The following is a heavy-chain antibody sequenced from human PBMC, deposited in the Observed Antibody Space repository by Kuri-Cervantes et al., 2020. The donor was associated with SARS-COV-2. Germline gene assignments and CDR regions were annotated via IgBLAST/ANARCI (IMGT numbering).Heavy chain of an antibody. Sequence: SETLSLTCAVYGGSFSGYYWGWIRQPPGKGLEWIGEINHSGSTNYNPSLKSRVTISVDTSKNQFSLKLSSVTAADTAVYYCARGPVDTAMVAYYFDYWGQGTLVTVSS. J-gene: IGHJ4*02. CDR1: GGSFSGYY. D-gene: IGHD5-18*01. CDR2: INHSGST. V-gene: IGHV4-34*01. CDR3: ARGPVDTAMVAYYFDY.